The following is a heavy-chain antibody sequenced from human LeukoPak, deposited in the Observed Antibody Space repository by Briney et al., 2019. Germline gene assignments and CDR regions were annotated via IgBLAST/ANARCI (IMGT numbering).Heavy chain of an antibody. D-gene: IGHD2-2*03. CDR2: IYPDESNI. CDR3: ARPPSRGYSSSFEY. CDR1: GYSFLTYY. J-gene: IGHJ4*02. Sequence: GEYPQISCNGSGYSFLTYYFACVSQMPGKSLEWRRSIYPDESNIRYSPSFQGQVTISADKSISTAYLQWSSLKASDTAMYYCARPPSRGYSSSFEYWGRGTLVTVSS. V-gene: IGHV5-51*01.